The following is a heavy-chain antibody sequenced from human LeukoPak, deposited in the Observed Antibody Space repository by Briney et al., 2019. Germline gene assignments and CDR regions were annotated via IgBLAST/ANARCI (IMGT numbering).Heavy chain of an antibody. CDR1: GFSFGDYY. CDR3: ARDLWGAHDY. D-gene: IGHD1-26*01. CDR2: INSDGSST. J-gene: IGHJ4*02. Sequence: GGSLRLSCEASGFSFGDYYMTWIRQAPGKGLVWVSRINSDGSSTTYADSVKGRFTISRDNAKNTLYLQMNSLRAEDTAVYYCARDLWGAHDYWGQGNLVTVSS. V-gene: IGHV3-74*01.